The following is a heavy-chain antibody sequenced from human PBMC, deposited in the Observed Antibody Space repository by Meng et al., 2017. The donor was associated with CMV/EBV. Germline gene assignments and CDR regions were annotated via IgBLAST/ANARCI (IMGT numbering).Heavy chain of an antibody. Sequence: LRLSCTVSGGSISSGGYYWSWIRQHPGTGLEWIGYIYYSGSTYYNPSLKSRVTISVDTSKNQFSLKLSSVSAADTAVYYCARGPAERGYCSSTSCREGFDPWGQGTLVTVSS. V-gene: IGHV4-31*03. CDR2: IYYSGST. D-gene: IGHD2-2*01. CDR3: ARGPAERGYCSSTSCREGFDP. J-gene: IGHJ5*02. CDR1: GGSISSGGYY.